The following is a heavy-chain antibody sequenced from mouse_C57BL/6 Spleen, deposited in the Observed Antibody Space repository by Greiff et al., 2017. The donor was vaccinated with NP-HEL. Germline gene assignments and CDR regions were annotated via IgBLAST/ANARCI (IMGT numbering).Heavy chain of an antibody. CDR1: GFTFSSYG. J-gene: IGHJ3*01. D-gene: IGHD1-1*01. Sequence: EVKVVESGGDLVKPGGSLKLSCAASGFTFSSYGMSWVRQTPDKRLEWVATISSGGSYTYYPDSVKGRFTISRDNAKNTLYLQMSSLKSEDTAVYYCARQYDYGSSPFAYWGQGTLVTVSA. CDR3: ARQYDYGSSPFAY. CDR2: ISSGGSYT. V-gene: IGHV5-6*01.